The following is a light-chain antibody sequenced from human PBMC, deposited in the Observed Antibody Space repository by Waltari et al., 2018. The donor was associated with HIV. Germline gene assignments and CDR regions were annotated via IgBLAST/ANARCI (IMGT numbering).Light chain of an antibody. Sequence: DIQMTQSPSSLSASVGDRVTITCQASQDISSYLNWYQQKPGKAPKLLIYDASDLETGVPSRFSGSGSGTDFTFTISSLQPADIATYYCQQYDNVPVTFGPGPKVEIK. CDR1: QDISSY. J-gene: IGKJ3*01. CDR3: QQYDNVPVT. CDR2: DAS. V-gene: IGKV1-33*01.